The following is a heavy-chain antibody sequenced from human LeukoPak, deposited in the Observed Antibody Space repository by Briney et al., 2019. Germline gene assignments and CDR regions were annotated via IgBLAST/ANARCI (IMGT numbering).Heavy chain of an antibody. D-gene: IGHD3-10*01. Sequence: GGSLRLSCAASGFTFSSYSMNWVRQAPGKGLEWVSYISSSGSTIYYADSVKGRFTISRDNAKNSLYLQMNSLRAEDTAVYYCARDPGPYYYGSGKPYYMDVWGKGTTVTISS. J-gene: IGHJ6*03. CDR1: GFTFSSYS. CDR3: ARDPGPYYYGSGKPYYMDV. V-gene: IGHV3-48*04. CDR2: ISSSGSTI.